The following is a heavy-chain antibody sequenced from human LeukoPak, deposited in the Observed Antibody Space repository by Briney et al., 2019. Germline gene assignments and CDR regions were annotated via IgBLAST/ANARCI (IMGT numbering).Heavy chain of an antibody. J-gene: IGHJ6*03. V-gene: IGHV4-39*01. CDR3: ASLTGPLDYYYYYYMDV. D-gene: IGHD7-27*01. CDR1: GGSISSSSYY. CDR2: IYHSGST. Sequence: PSETLSLTCTVSGGSISSSSYYWGWIRQPPGKGLEWIGSIYHSGSTYYNPSLKSRVTISVDTSKNQFSLKLSSVTAADTAVYYCASLTGPLDYYYYYYMDVWGKGTTVTVSS.